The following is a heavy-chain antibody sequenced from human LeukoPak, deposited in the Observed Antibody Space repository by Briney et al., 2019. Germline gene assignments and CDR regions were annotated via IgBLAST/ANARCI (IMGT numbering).Heavy chain of an antibody. V-gene: IGHV3-33*01. CDR1: GFTFSSYG. J-gene: IGHJ3*02. CDR2: IWYDGSNK. Sequence: GGSLRLSCAASGFTFSSYGMHCVRQAPGKGLEWVAVIWYDGSNKYYADSVKGRFTISRDNSKNTVYLQMNTLRVEDTAVYYCASWGDDGFDIWGQGTMVTVSS. D-gene: IGHD3-16*01. CDR3: ASWGDDGFDI.